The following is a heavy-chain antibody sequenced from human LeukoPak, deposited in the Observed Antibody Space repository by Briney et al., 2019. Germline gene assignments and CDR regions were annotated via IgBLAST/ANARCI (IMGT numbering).Heavy chain of an antibody. CDR2: IYPGDSDT. J-gene: IGHJ3*02. CDR3: AKVRLGRGDAFDI. CDR1: GYSFTSYW. V-gene: IGHV5-51*01. Sequence: GESLKISCKGSGYSFTSYWIGWVRQMPGKGLEWMGIIYPGDSDTRYSPYFQGQVTISADKSIRTAYLQWSSLKASDSAMYYCAKVRLGRGDAFDIWGQGTMVTVSS. D-gene: IGHD3-22*01.